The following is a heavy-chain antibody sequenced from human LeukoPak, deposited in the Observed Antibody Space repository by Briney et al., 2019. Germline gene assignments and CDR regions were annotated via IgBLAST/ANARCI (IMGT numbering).Heavy chain of an antibody. J-gene: IGHJ2*01. Sequence: SETLSLTCTVSGVSISSVGYYWSWIRQHPGKGLEWIGYIYYSGSTYYNPSLKSRVTISVDTSKNQFSLKLSSVTAADTAVYYCAREGVVPAAMSGWYFDLWGRGTLVTVTS. CDR1: GVSISSVGYY. D-gene: IGHD2-2*01. CDR2: IYYSGST. V-gene: IGHV4-31*03. CDR3: AREGVVPAAMSGWYFDL.